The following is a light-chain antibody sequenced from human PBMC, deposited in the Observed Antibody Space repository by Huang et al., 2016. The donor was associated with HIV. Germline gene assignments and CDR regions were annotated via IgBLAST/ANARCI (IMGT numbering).Light chain of an antibody. CDR3: QQYYHNPLT. CDR1: QSLFFSSNKRSY. CDR2: WAS. J-gene: IGKJ4*01. Sequence: DIVMTQSPDSLAVSLGERATINCRSSQSLFFSSNKRSYLAWYQKKPGQPPKLVISWASARESGVPERFSGSGSETHFTLTISSLQAEDVAVYYCQQYYHNPLTFGGGTKVEI. V-gene: IGKV4-1*01.